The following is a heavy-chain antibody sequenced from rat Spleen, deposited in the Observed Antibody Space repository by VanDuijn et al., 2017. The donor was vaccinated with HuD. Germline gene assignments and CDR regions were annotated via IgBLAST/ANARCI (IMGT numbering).Heavy chain of an antibody. CDR1: GFTFNNYW. CDR2: ISYDGETT. J-gene: IGHJ3*01. CDR3: ARQRGPSWFAY. Sequence: EVQLVESGGGLVQPGRSLKLSCVASGFTFNNYWMTWIRQAPGKGLEWVAYISYDGETTYFRNSVKGRFTLSRDNAKNTLYLQMNSLRSEDTATYYCARQRGPSWFAYWGQGTLVTVSS. D-gene: IGHD3-1*01. V-gene: IGHV5-31*01.